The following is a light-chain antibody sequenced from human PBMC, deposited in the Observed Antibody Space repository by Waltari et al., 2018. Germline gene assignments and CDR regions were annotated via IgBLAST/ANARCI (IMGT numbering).Light chain of an antibody. V-gene: IGKV1-5*03. CDR3: QQYSSYSALT. J-gene: IGKJ4*01. CDR1: QSISSW. CDR2: KAS. Sequence: DIHMTQSPSTLSASVGDRVTITCRASQSISSWLAWYQQKPGKAPKVLIHKASSLASGVPSRFSGSGSGTEFTLTISSLQPDDFATYYCQQYSSYSALTFGGGTKVEIK.